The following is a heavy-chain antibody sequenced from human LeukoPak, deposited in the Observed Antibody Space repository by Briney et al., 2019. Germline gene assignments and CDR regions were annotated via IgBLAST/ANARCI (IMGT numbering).Heavy chain of an antibody. D-gene: IGHD6-19*01. CDR2: IKQDGSEK. CDR1: GFTFSSYW. V-gene: IGHV3-7*05. CDR3: ACPRGWHGYGAYDI. Sequence: EGSLRLSCAASGFTFSSYWMSWVRQAPGKGLEWVANIKQDGSEKYYVDSVKGRFTISRDNAKSSLYLQMNSLRAEDTAIYYCACPRGWHGYGAYDIWGQGTIITVSS. J-gene: IGHJ3*02.